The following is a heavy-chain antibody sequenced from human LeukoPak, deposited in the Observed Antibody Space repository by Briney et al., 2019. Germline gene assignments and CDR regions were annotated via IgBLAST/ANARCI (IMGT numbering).Heavy chain of an antibody. D-gene: IGHD5-18*01. CDR2: IRFDGSAK. V-gene: IGHV3-30*02. J-gene: IGHJ4*02. CDR1: GFTFSSYG. Sequence: GGSLRLSCAASGFTFSSYGMHWVRQAPGKGLEWVAFIRFDGSAKNYADSVKGRSNISRDNSKNTLYVQINSLTADDTAMYYCVKDIRRGDNFGYDQFAYWGQGTLVSVSS. CDR3: VKDIRRGDNFGYDQFAY.